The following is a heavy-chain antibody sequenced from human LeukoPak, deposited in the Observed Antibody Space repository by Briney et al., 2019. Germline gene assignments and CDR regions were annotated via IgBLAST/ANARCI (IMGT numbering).Heavy chain of an antibody. J-gene: IGHJ4*02. Sequence: GGSLRLSCAASGFTFSSYGMHWVRQAPGKGLEWVAFIRYDGSNKYYADSVKGRFTISRGNAKNSLYLQMTSLRAEDTAVYYCARDGLGIVPFDYWGQGTLVTVSS. CDR2: IRYDGSNK. D-gene: IGHD3-22*01. CDR3: ARDGLGIVPFDY. CDR1: GFTFSSYG. V-gene: IGHV3-30*02.